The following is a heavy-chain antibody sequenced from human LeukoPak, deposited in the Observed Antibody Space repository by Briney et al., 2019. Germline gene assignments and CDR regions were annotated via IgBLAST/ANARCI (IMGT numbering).Heavy chain of an antibody. CDR2: INGSAIST. CDR3: ARDQYYYDSSGDFDY. CDR1: GFTFSSYA. J-gene: IGHJ4*02. D-gene: IGHD3-22*01. Sequence: GGSLRLSCAASGFTFSSYAMSWIRQAPGKGLEWVSSINGSAISTYYADSVKGRFTISRDNAKNSLYLQMNSLRAEDTAVYYCARDQYYYDSSGDFDYWGQGTLVTVSS. V-gene: IGHV3-23*01.